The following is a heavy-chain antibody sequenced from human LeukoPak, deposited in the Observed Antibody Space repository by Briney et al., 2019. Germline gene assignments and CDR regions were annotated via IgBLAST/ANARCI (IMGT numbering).Heavy chain of an antibody. D-gene: IGHD5-12*01. CDR1: GFTVSSNY. CDR3: ARVGTGYDYDYYGMDV. V-gene: IGHV3-66*02. J-gene: IGHJ6*02. CDR2: IYSGGST. Sequence: GGSLRLSCAASGFTVSSNYMSWVRQAPGKGLEWVSVIYSGGSTYYADSVKGRFTISRENSKNTLYLQMNSLRAEDTAVYYCARVGTGYDYDYYGMDVWGQGTTVTVSS.